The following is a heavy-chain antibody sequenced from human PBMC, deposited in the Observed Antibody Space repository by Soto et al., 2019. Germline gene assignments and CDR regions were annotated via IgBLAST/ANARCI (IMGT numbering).Heavy chain of an antibody. V-gene: IGHV4-59*01. J-gene: IGHJ5*02. CDR1: GVCITNYD. Sequence: XATLSLTCTVSGVCITNYDWSWIRQPPGKGLEWVGYVYYSGTASYNPSLKSRVAMSVDSSKKQISLKLSSVTAADTAVYYCAREDTRWFDPWGQGTMVTV. CDR2: VYYSGTA. CDR3: AREDTRWFDP.